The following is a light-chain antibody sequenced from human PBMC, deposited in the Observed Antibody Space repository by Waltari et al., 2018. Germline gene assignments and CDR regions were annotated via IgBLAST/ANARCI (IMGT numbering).Light chain of an antibody. CDR2: EVS. V-gene: IGLV2-14*01. Sequence: QSALTQPASVSGSPGQSITISCTGTNSDVGDYNYVSWYQQHPGKAPKLMIYEVSDRPSGVSNRFPGSKSGSTASLTISGLQAADEADYYCSSYTSNSISWVFGTGTKVTVL. CDR3: SSYTSNSISWV. J-gene: IGLJ1*01. CDR1: NSDVGDYNY.